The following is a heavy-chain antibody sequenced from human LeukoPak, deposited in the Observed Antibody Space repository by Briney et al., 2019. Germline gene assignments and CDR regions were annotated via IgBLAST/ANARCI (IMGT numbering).Heavy chain of an antibody. CDR3: AREDYYNSGGYYLDY. CDR2: IFYSGST. D-gene: IGHD3-22*01. J-gene: IGHJ4*02. CDR1: GGSISTSNYY. Sequence: PSETLSLTCTVSGGSISTSNYYWGWIRQPPGKGLEWIGNIFYSGSTNYSPSLKSRVTISVDTSKNQFSLKLSSVTAADTAVYFCAREDYYNSGGYYLDYWGQGTLVTVSS. V-gene: IGHV4-39*07.